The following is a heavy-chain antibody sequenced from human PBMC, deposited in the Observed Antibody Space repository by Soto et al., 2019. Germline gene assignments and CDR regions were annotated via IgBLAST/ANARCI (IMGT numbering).Heavy chain of an antibody. D-gene: IGHD2-15*01. CDR3: ASLGDIVVVVAATLSYGMDV. CDR2: IIPIFGTA. CDR1: GGTFSSYA. J-gene: IGHJ6*02. Sequence: QVQLVQSGAEVKKPGSSVKVSCKASGGTFSSYAISWVRQAPGQGLEWMGGIIPIFGTANYAQKFQGRVTITADEYPSTAYMELSSLRSEDTAVYYCASLGDIVVVVAATLSYGMDVWGQGTTVTVSS. V-gene: IGHV1-69*12.